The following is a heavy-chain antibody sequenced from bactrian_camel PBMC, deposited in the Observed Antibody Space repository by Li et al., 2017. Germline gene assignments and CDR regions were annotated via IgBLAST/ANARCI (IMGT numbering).Heavy chain of an antibody. J-gene: IGHJ4*01. CDR1: GFTFSSYW. Sequence: HVQLVESGGGLVQPGGSLRLSCAASGFTFSSYWMYWVRQAPGKRFEWLSAVDLGGRTVYADSVKGRFTISRDNAKNTVYLQLNSLKTEDTAMYWCTKGFVDDAGQGTQVTVS. CDR2: VDLGGRT. V-gene: IGHV3S1*01.